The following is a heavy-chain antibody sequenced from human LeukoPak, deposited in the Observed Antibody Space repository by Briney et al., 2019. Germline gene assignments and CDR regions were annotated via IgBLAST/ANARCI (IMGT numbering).Heavy chain of an antibody. CDR3: ARRAFYSTDWYFDL. CDR1: GYSFTNHW. V-gene: IGHV5-51*01. D-gene: IGHD2-2*01. CDR2: IYPGDSDT. Sequence: GESXKXSCXXSGYSFTNHWIGWVRQMPGKGLEYMGIIYPGDSDTRYSPSFQGQVTISADKSISTAYLQWSSLKASDTAMYYCARRAFYSTDWYFDLWGRGTLVTVSS. J-gene: IGHJ2*01.